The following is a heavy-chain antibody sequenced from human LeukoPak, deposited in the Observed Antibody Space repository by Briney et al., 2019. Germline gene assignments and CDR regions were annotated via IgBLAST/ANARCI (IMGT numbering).Heavy chain of an antibody. J-gene: IGHJ4*02. CDR2: IHNNGNT. D-gene: IGHD3-22*01. CDR3: ARGVDSGYLDY. CDR1: GDSISSYY. V-gene: IGHV4-59*01. Sequence: SETLSLTCSVSGDSISSYYWTWIRQTPGKGLEWIAYIHNNGNTKSNPSLKSRVTISLDTSKNQFSLKLTSLTAADTAVYYCARGVDSGYLDYWGQGTLVTVSS.